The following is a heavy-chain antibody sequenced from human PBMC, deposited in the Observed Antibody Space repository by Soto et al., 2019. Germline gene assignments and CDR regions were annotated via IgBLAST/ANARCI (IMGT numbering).Heavy chain of an antibody. D-gene: IGHD3-16*01. CDR2: INPNSGGT. CDR3: ARDGGGEISYYFDY. CDR1: GYTFTGYY. Sequence: VSVKVSCKASGYTFTGYYMHWVRQAPGQGLEWMGWINPNSGGTNYAQKFQGWVTMTRDTSISTAYMELSRLRSDDTAVYYCARDGGGEISYYFDYWGQGTLVTVSS. V-gene: IGHV1-2*04. J-gene: IGHJ4*02.